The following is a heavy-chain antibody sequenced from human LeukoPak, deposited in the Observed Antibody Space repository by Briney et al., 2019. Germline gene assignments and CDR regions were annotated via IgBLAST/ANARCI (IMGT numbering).Heavy chain of an antibody. CDR3: TTDATWIQLWLPHDY. J-gene: IGHJ4*02. V-gene: IGHV3-15*01. D-gene: IGHD5-18*01. CDR2: IKSKTDGGTT. Sequence: GGSLRLSCAASRFTFSNAWMSWVRQAPGKGLEWVGRIKSKTDGGTTDYAAPVKGRFTISRDDSKNTLYLQMNSLKTEDTAVYYCTTDATWIQLWLPHDYWGQGTLVTVSS. CDR1: RFTFSNAW.